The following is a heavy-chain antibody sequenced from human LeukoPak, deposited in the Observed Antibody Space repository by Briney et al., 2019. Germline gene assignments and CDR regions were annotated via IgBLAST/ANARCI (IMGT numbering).Heavy chain of an antibody. Sequence: SETLSLTCTVSGGSISSSSYYWGWIRQPPGKGLEWIGSIYYSGSTYYNPSLKSRVTISVDTSKNQFSLKLTSVTAAATAVYYCARHSIDVSPLVATLTWFDPWGQGTLVTVSS. J-gene: IGHJ5*02. V-gene: IGHV4-39*01. CDR2: IYYSGST. CDR3: ARHSIDVSPLVATLTWFDP. CDR1: GGSISSSSYY. D-gene: IGHD1-26*01.